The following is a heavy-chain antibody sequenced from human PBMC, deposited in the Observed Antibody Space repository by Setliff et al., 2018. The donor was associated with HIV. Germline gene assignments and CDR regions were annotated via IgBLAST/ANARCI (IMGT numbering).Heavy chain of an antibody. V-gene: IGHV3-30*02. D-gene: IGHD4-4*01. CDR3: AKDGDYRNGDYDAFDI. Sequence: GGSLRLSCAASGFTFSVHGMHWVRQAPGKGLEWVAFINYDGSSEYYADSVKGRVSISRDNSKNTVDLHMTSLRTEDTAVYYCAKDGDYRNGDYDAFDIWGLGTMVTVSS. CDR2: INYDGSSE. J-gene: IGHJ3*02. CDR1: GFTFSVHG.